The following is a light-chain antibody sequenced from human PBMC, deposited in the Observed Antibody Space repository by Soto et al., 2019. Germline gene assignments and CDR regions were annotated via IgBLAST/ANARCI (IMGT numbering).Light chain of an antibody. J-gene: IGKJ4*01. V-gene: IGKV3-20*01. CDR2: GAS. CDR1: QSVSSSY. CDR3: QQYYSSPPT. Sequence: EIVLTQSPGTLYLSPGERATLSCRASQSVSSSYLAWYQQKPGQAPRLLIYGASSRATGIPDRFSGSGSGKDFTLTISRLEPEDFAVYYCQQYYSSPPTFGGGTKVEIK.